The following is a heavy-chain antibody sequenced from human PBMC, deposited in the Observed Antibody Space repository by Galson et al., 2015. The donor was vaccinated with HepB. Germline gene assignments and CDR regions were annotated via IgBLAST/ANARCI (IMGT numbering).Heavy chain of an antibody. CDR2: ISYDGSNK. Sequence: SLRLSCAASGFTFSSYGMHWVRQAPGKGLEWVAVISYDGSNKYYADSVKGRFTISRDNSKNTLYLQMNSLRAEDTAVYYCAKEGPVGATRDYYYYGMDVWGQGTTVTVSS. J-gene: IGHJ6*02. CDR3: AKEGPVGATRDYYYYGMDV. CDR1: GFTFSSYG. V-gene: IGHV3-30*18. D-gene: IGHD1-26*01.